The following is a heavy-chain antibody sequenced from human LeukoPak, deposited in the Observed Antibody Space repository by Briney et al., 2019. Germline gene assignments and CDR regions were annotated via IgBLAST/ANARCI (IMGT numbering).Heavy chain of an antibody. CDR2: ISWNSGSI. CDR1: GFTFSSYS. V-gene: IGHV3-9*01. J-gene: IGHJ4*02. CDR3: AKDFRGVGLGEFDY. D-gene: IGHD3-10*01. Sequence: GGSLRLSCAASGFTFSSYSMNWVRQAPGKGLEWVSGISWNSGSIGYADSVKGRFTISRDNAKNSLYLQMNSLRAEDTALYYCAKDFRGVGLGEFDYWGQGTLVTVSS.